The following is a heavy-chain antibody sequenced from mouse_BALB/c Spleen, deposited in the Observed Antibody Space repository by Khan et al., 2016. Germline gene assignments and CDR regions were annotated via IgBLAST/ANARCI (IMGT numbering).Heavy chain of an antibody. D-gene: IGHD1-1*01. J-gene: IGHJ4*01. Sequence: VQLQQSGPELVKPGASVKISCKATGYSFIGYFMNWVMQSHGKSLEWIGRINPYNGDTFYNQKFKGKATLTVDKSSSTAHMELRSLASEDSAVYYSARDYGSPRGAMDYWGQGTSVTVSS. CDR3: ARDYGSPRGAMDY. CDR2: INPYNGDT. V-gene: IGHV1-20*02. CDR1: GYSFIGYF.